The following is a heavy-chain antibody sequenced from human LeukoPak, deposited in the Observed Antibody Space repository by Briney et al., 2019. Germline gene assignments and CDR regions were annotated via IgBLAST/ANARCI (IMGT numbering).Heavy chain of an antibody. CDR1: GFTFSSYW. D-gene: IGHD3-3*01. J-gene: IGHJ3*02. Sequence: GGSLRLSCAASGFTFSSYWMSWVRQAPGKGLEWVANIKQDGSEKYYVDSVKGRFTISRDNAKNSLYLQMNSLRAEDTAVYYCARGLSDYDFWSGYYTEHDAFDIWGQGTMVTVSS. V-gene: IGHV3-7*01. CDR3: ARGLSDYDFWSGYYTEHDAFDI. CDR2: IKQDGSEK.